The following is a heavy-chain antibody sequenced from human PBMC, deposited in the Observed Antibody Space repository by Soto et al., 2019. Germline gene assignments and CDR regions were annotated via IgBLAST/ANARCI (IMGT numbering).Heavy chain of an antibody. D-gene: IGHD2-8*01. J-gene: IGHJ4*02. CDR3: AHTDKWAAARHIFDY. CDR2: IYWDDDK. CDR1: GFSLSTSGVG. V-gene: IGHV2-5*02. Sequence: QITLKESGPTLVKPTQTLTLTYTFSGFSLSTSGVGVGWIRQPPGKALEWLALIYWDDDKRYSPSLKSRLTITKDTSKNQVVRTMTNMDPVDTATYYCAHTDKWAAARHIFDYWGQGTLVTVSS.